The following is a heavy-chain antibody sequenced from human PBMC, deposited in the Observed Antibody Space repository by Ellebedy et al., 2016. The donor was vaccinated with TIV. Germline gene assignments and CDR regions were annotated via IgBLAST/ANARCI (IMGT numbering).Heavy chain of an antibody. CDR3: ARWGAAAAPYGMDV. Sequence: SEPLSLTXAVYGGSFCGYYWSWIRQPPGKGLEWIGEINHSGSTNYNPSLKSRVTISVDTSKNQFSLKLSSVTAADTAVYYCARWGAAAAPYGMDVWGQGTTFTVSS. D-gene: IGHD6-13*01. V-gene: IGHV4-34*01. J-gene: IGHJ6*02. CDR1: GGSFCGYY. CDR2: INHSGST.